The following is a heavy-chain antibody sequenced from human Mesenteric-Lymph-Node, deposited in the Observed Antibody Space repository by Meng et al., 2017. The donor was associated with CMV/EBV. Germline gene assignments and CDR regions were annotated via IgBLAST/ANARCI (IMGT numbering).Heavy chain of an antibody. Sequence: GESLKISCVASGFSFSSYEMNWVRQTPGKGLEWLSYISSSGDTIYYADSVKGRFTISRDNAKNSLYLQMNSLSAEDTAVYYCARDSGERSETTPEDSAFDVWGQGAMVTVSS. J-gene: IGHJ3*01. CDR3: ARDSGERSETTPEDSAFDV. D-gene: IGHD1-1*01. V-gene: IGHV3-48*03. CDR1: GFSFSSYE. CDR2: ISSSGDTI.